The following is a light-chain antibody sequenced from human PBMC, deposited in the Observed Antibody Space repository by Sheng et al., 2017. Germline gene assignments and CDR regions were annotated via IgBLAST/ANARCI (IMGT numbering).Light chain of an antibody. CDR3: QQYGSSPWT. J-gene: IGKJ1*01. CDR1: QSVTNSY. CDR2: GAS. V-gene: IGKV3-20*01. Sequence: EIVLTQSPATLSVSPGERATLSCRASQSVTNSYLAWYQQIPGQAPRLLIHGASSRANDIPDRFSGSGSGTDFTLTISRLEPEDVAVYYCQQYGSSPWTFGQGTKVEMK.